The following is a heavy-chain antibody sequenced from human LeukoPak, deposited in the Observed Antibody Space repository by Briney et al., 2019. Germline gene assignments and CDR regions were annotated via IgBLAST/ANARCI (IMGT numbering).Heavy chain of an antibody. CDR2: INSDGSST. CDR1: GFTFSSYW. D-gene: IGHD2-2*01. J-gene: IGHJ6*03. V-gene: IGHV3-74*01. Sequence: GGSLRLSCAASGFTFSSYWMHWVRQAPGKGLVWVSRINSDGSSTSYAGSVKGRFTISRDNAKNTLYLQMNSLRAEDTAVYYCARGARPAATYYYYYYMDVWGKGTTVTVSS. CDR3: ARGARPAATYYYYYYMDV.